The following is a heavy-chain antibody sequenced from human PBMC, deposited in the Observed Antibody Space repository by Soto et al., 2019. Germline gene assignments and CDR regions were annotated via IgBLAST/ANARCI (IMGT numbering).Heavy chain of an antibody. D-gene: IGHD1-1*01. J-gene: IGHJ4*01. Sequence: QALLEQSGPEVQKPGDSVRISCWLYDSVFVTSVITWLRQAPGQGLEWLGRISANDGGTLSAMKFTDRLVISTDPMRNMAYLQLWDVTSDDAAVYVCARGGWRHLRPLETWCHGTPVTVSS. CDR1: DSVFVTSV. CDR2: ISANDGGT. CDR3: ARGGWRHLRPLET. V-gene: IGHV1-18*01.